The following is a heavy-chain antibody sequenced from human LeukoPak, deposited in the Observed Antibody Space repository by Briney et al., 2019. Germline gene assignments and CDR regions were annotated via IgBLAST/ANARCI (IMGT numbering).Heavy chain of an antibody. CDR3: AREGDYRQLATH. J-gene: IGHJ4*02. V-gene: IGHV4-59*01. D-gene: IGHD4-11*01. CDR1: GGSISSYY. CDR2: IYYSGST. Sequence: PSETLSLTCTVSGGSISSYYWSWIRQPPGKGLEWIGYIYYSGSTNYNPSLKSRVTISVDTSKNQFSLKLSSVTAADTAVYYCAREGDYRQLATHWGQGTLVTVSS.